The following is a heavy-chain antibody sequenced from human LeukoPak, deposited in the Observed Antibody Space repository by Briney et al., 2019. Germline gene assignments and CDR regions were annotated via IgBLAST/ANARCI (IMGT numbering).Heavy chain of an antibody. Sequence: GGSLRLSCAASGFTFSNYAMTWVRQAPGKGLEWVSVISGSGSNTDYADSVKGRFTISRDNSKNTLHLQMNSLRAEDTAVYYCAKKGVRIAVAGSGDAFDIWGQGTMVTVSS. D-gene: IGHD6-19*01. V-gene: IGHV3-23*01. CDR3: AKKGVRIAVAGSGDAFDI. J-gene: IGHJ3*02. CDR1: GFTFSNYA. CDR2: ISGSGSNT.